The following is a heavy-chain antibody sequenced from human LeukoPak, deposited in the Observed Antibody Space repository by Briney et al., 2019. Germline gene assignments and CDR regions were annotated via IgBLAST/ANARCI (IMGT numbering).Heavy chain of an antibody. CDR1: GGSISSSSYY. Sequence: SETLSLTCSVSGGSISSSSYYWGWIRQPPGKGLEWIGSMYYSGSTYYNPSLKSRVTISVDMSKNHFSLRLSSVTAADTAMYYCARGTLYSGWSYYFDYWGQGTVVTVSS. V-gene: IGHV4-39*07. CDR2: MYYSGST. D-gene: IGHD6-19*01. J-gene: IGHJ4*02. CDR3: ARGTLYSGWSYYFDY.